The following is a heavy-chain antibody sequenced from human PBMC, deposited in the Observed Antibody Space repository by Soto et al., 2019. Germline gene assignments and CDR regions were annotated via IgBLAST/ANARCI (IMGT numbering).Heavy chain of an antibody. Sequence: ASVKVTCKVSGYTLTELSMHWVRQAPGKGLEWMGGFDPEDGVTIYAQKFQGIVTMTDDTSKDTAYMELSSLRAEDTDFYYCATSSSSYYFDYWGQGTLVTVSS. CDR3: ATSSSSYYFDY. D-gene: IGHD6-6*01. CDR2: FDPEDGVT. CDR1: GYTLTELS. V-gene: IGHV1-24*01. J-gene: IGHJ4*02.